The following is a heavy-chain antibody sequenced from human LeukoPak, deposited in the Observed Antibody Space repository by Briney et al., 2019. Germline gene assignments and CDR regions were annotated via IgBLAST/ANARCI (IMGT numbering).Heavy chain of an antibody. Sequence: SETLSLTCAVYGGSFSGYYWSWIRQPPGKGLEWIGEINHSGSTNYNPSLKSRVTISVDTSKNQFSLKLSSVTVADTAVYYCARTRYCSGGSCYVYFQHWGQGTLVTVSS. CDR2: INHSGST. CDR1: GGSFSGYY. J-gene: IGHJ1*01. CDR3: ARTRYCSGGSCYVYFQH. D-gene: IGHD2-15*01. V-gene: IGHV4-34*01.